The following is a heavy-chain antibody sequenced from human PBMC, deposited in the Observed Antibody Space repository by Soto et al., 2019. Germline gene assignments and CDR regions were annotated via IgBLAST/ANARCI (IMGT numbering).Heavy chain of an antibody. D-gene: IGHD3-10*01. CDR1: GLTVSSNY. V-gene: IGHV3-66*04. CDR2: IYSGGST. Sequence: EVQLVESGGGLVQPGGSLRLSCAASGLTVSSNYMSWVRQAPGKGLEWVSVIYSGGSTYYADSVKGRFTISRDSSKSALELQMNSMRAEDTAVYYGARLPLCFGELGMDVWVQGATVTVSS. CDR3: ARLPLCFGELGMDV. J-gene: IGHJ6*02.